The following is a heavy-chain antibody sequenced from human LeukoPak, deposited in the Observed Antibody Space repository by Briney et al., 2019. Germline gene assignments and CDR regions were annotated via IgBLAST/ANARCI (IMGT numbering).Heavy chain of an antibody. D-gene: IGHD1-26*01. CDR2: ISGYGGST. CDR3: AKDPRGSHNWLDP. V-gene: IGHV3-23*01. J-gene: IGHJ5*02. CDR1: GFTFSSYA. Sequence: GGSLRLSSAASGFTFSSYAMYWVRQAPGKGLEWVSSISGYGGSTYYADSVKGRFTISRDNSKNTLYLQMNSPGADDTAVYFCAKDPRGSHNWLDPWGQGTLVTVSS.